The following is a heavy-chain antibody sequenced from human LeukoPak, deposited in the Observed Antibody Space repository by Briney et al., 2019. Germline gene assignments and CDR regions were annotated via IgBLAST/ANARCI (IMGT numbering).Heavy chain of an antibody. V-gene: IGHV4-59*08. CDR3: ASFYCSGGSCYQYYSYYYMDV. CDR1: GGSISSYY. J-gene: IGHJ6*03. CDR2: IYYSGST. Sequence: SETLSLTCTVSGGSISSYYWSWIRQPPGKGLEWIGYIYYSGSTNYNPSLKSRVTISVDTSKNQFSLKLSSVTAADTAVYYCASFYCSGGSCYQYYSYYYMDVWGKGTTVTISS. D-gene: IGHD2-15*01.